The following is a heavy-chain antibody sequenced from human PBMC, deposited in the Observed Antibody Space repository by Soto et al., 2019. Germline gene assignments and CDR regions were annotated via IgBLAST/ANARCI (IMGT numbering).Heavy chain of an antibody. J-gene: IGHJ4*02. CDR3: TSNAAASVGTLAY. CDR2: ITTKTERETT. D-gene: IGHD1-26*01. V-gene: IGHV3-15*01. Sequence: EVQLVESGGGLVEPAGSLRLSCVVSGFTFANARMSWVRQAPGKGLDWVARITTKTERETTDYAAPVKGRFTFSRDDSKNTVYLLMNSLKTEDTGVYYCTSNAAASVGTLAYWGQGTLVAVSS. CDR1: GFTFANAR.